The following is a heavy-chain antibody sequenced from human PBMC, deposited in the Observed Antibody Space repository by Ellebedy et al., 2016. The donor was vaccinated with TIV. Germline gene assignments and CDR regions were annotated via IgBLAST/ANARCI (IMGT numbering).Heavy chain of an antibody. Sequence: GGSLRLXXAASGLTFHGYWITWVRQAPGKGLECVANINQDGSQKYYVDSVKGRFTVSRDNAKKSAYLQMNTLRVEDTAVYYCMRHFDLWGQGTLVTVSS. CDR3: MRHFDL. CDR2: INQDGSQK. J-gene: IGHJ4*02. CDR1: GLTFHGYW. V-gene: IGHV3-7*03.